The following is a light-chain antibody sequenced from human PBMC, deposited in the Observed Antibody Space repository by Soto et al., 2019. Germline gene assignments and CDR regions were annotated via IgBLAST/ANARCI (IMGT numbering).Light chain of an antibody. V-gene: IGLV2-18*02. Sequence: QSALTQPPSVSGSPGQSVTISCTGTSSDVGAYDRVSWYQQPPGTAPRVIIYYVSNRPSGVPDRFSGSKSGNTASLTISGLLPEDEAEYYCSSVTTWTTLVFGGGTKLTVL. CDR1: SSDVGAYDR. CDR3: SSVTTWTTLV. J-gene: IGLJ2*01. CDR2: YVS.